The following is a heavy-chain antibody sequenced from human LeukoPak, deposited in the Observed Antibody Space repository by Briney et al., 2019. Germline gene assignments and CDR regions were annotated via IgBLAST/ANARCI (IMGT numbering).Heavy chain of an antibody. D-gene: IGHD6-6*01. CDR3: AKDRRGSSSSDNWFDP. J-gene: IGHJ5*02. V-gene: IGHV3-30*04. CDR2: ISYDGSNK. Sequence: PGGSLRLSCAASGFTFSSYAMHWVRQAPGKGLEWVAVISYDGSNKYYADSVKGRFTISRDNSKNTLYLQMNSLRAEDTAVYYCAKDRRGSSSSDNWFDPWGQGTLVTVSS. CDR1: GFTFSSYA.